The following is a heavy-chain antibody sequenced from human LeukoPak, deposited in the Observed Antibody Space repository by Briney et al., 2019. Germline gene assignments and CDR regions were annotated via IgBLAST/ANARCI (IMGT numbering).Heavy chain of an antibody. J-gene: IGHJ4*02. V-gene: IGHV3-23*01. Sequence: GASLRLSCAASGFTFSSYAMRWVRQAPGKGLEWVSAISGSGGSTYYADSVKGWFTISRDNSKNTLYLQMNSLRAEDTAVYYCAKDLRWLQYGYWGQGTLVTVSS. D-gene: IGHD5-24*01. CDR3: AKDLRWLQYGY. CDR1: GFTFSSYA. CDR2: ISGSGGST.